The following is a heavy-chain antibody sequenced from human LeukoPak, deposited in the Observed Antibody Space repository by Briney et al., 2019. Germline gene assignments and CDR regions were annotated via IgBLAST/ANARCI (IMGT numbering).Heavy chain of an antibody. CDR2: MRTDGSVP. D-gene: IGHD3-10*01. Sequence: PGGSLRLSCEASGFTFSHYMMTWVRQAPGEGLEWAANMRTDGSVPSYVDSVKGRFTISRDNAKSSLYLQMNNLRVEDTAVYYCARDKDFTIDYWGQGTLVTVSS. CDR1: GFTFSHYM. V-gene: IGHV3-7*01. CDR3: ARDKDFTIDY. J-gene: IGHJ4*02.